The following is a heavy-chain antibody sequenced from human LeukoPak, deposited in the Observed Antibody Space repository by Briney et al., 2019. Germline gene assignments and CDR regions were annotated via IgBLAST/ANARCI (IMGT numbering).Heavy chain of an antibody. V-gene: IGHV3-53*01. CDR2: IHSGGST. J-gene: IGHJ4*02. Sequence: GVTLRLSCAASGFTVSSKYMSWVRQAPGKGLEWVSVIHSGGSTHYADSVKGRFSISRDNSKHTLYLQMNSLRADDTAVYYCARVGSTLPFDYWGQGTLVTVSS. D-gene: IGHD1-26*01. CDR1: GFTVSSKY. CDR3: ARVGSTLPFDY.